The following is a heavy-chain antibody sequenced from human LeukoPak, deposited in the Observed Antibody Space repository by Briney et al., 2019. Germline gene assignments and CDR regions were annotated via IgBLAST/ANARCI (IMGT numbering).Heavy chain of an antibody. J-gene: IGHJ3*02. Sequence: SETLSLTCTVSGGSISSYYWSWIRQPPGKGLEWIGYIYYSGSTNYNPSLNSRVTISVDTSKNQFSLKLSSVTAADTAVYYCARYSDPGSYPDAFDIWGQGTMVTVSS. D-gene: IGHD1-26*01. CDR2: IYYSGST. CDR3: ARYSDPGSYPDAFDI. V-gene: IGHV4-59*01. CDR1: GGSISSYY.